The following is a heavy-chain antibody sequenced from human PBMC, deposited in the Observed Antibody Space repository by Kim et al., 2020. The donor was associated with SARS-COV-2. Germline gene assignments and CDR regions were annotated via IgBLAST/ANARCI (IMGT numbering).Heavy chain of an antibody. J-gene: IGHJ4*02. CDR1: GGSISSYY. CDR2: IYYSGST. D-gene: IGHD3-10*01. CDR3: AREPGTGAEGFGPRNYRELDY. Sequence: SETLSLTCTVSGGSISSYYWSWIRQPPGKGLEWIGYIYYSGSTNYNPSLKSRVTISVDTSKNQFSLKLSSVTAADTAVYYCAREPGTGAEGFGPRNYRELDYWGQGTLVTVSS. V-gene: IGHV4-59*01.